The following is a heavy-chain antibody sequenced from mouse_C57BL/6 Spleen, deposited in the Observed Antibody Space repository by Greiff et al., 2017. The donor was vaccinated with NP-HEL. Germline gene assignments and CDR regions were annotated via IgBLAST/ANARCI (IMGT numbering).Heavy chain of an antibody. CDR3: TRDAGYGNFRAMDY. V-gene: IGHV5-9-1*02. J-gene: IGHJ4*01. D-gene: IGHD2-10*02. CDR1: GFTFSSYA. Sequence: EVMLVESGEGLVKPGGSLKLSCAASGFTFSSYAMSWVRQTPEKRLEWVAYISSGGDYIYYADTVKGRFTISRDNARNTLYLQMSSLKSEDTAMYYCTRDAGYGNFRAMDYWGQGTSVTVSS. CDR2: ISSGGDYI.